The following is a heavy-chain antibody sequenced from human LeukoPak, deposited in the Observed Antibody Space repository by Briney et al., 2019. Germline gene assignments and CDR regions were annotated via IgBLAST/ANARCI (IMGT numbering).Heavy chain of an antibody. CDR1: GFTFSGFS. CDR3: AKGGRAGGSITLIRGVRNYYYYMDV. CDR2: MNEYGSEI. Sequence: PGGSLRLSCAVSGFTFSGFSMIWVRQAPGKGLEWVAKMNEYGSEIFYVDSVKGRFTISRDNAKNSLYLQMNRLRAEDTAVYYCAKGGRAGGSITLIRGVRNYYYYMDVWGTGTTVTISS. D-gene: IGHD3-10*01. J-gene: IGHJ6*03. V-gene: IGHV3-7*01.